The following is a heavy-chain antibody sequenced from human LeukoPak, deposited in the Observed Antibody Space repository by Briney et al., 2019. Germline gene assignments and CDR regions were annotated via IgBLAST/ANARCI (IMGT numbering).Heavy chain of an antibody. Sequence: SETLSLTCTVSGGSISSYYWSWIRQPPGKGLEWIGYIYYSGSTNYNPSLKSRVTISVDTSKNQFSLKLSSVTAADTAVYYCARELGYCSSTSCLGNWFDPWGQGTLVTVS. CDR1: GGSISSYY. J-gene: IGHJ5*02. CDR3: ARELGYCSSTSCLGNWFDP. V-gene: IGHV4-59*01. CDR2: IYYSGST. D-gene: IGHD2-2*01.